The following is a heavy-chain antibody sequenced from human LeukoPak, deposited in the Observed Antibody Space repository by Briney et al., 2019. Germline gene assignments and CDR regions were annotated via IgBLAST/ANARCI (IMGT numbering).Heavy chain of an antibody. J-gene: IGHJ4*02. V-gene: IGHV1-69*06. D-gene: IGHD2-21*02. CDR2: IIPIFGTA. CDR3: ARDSAYCGGDCYPD. CDR1: GGTFSSYA. Sequence: GASVKVSCKASGGTFSSYAISWVRQAPGQGLEWMGGIIPIFGTASYAQKFQGRVTITADKSTSTAYMELSGLRSEDTAVYYCARDSAYCGGDCYPDWGQGTLVTVSS.